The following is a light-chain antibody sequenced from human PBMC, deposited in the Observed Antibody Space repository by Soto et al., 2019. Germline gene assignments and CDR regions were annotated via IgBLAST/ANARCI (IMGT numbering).Light chain of an antibody. CDR3: QTWGTGIVV. CDR1: SGHSNYA. CDR2: LNSDGSH. V-gene: IGLV4-69*01. Sequence: QLVLTQSPSASASLGASVKLTCTLSSGHSNYAIAWHQQQPEKGPRYLMRLNSDGSHNKGDGIPDRFSGSSSGAERYLIISSLQSEDEADYYCQTWGTGIVVFGGGPKLTVL. J-gene: IGLJ3*02.